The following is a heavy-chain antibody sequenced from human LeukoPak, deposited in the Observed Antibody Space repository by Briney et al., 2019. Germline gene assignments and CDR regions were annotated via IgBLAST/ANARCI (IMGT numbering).Heavy chain of an antibody. D-gene: IGHD3-10*01. CDR3: AKDRLAGSGSYFPPYFDY. J-gene: IGHJ4*02. V-gene: IGHV3-30*18. CDR1: GFTFSSYG. CDR2: ISYDGSNK. Sequence: GGSLRLPCAASGFTFSSYGMHWVRQAPGKGLEWVAVISYDGSNKYYADSVKGRFTISRDNSKNTLYLQMNNLRAEDTAVYYCAKDRLAGSGSYFPPYFDYWGQGTLVTVSS.